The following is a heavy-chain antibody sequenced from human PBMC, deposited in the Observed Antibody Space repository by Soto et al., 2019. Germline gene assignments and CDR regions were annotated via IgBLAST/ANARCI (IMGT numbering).Heavy chain of an antibody. V-gene: IGHV3-23*01. Sequence: LRLSCVASGFTFSSYSMSWVRQAPGKGLEWVSGFRAGGDDGTTYYADSVKGRFTTSRDNSKNTLFLQMNSLRAEDTAIYYCAKKVDSGSGSQYFDYFGQGTLVTVSS. CDR2: FRAGGDDGTT. J-gene: IGHJ4*02. CDR3: AKKVDSGSGSQYFDY. CDR1: GFTFSSYS. D-gene: IGHD3-10*01.